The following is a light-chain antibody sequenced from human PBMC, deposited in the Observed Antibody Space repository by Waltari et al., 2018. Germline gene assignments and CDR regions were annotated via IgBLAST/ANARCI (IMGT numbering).Light chain of an antibody. Sequence: EIVLTQSPGTLSLSPGERATLSCRASQSVSKYLAWYQQKPGQAPRLLIYDASIRATGIPYRFSGSGSGTDFSLTISRLEPEDVAVYYCQKYVNLPATFGQGTKVEIK. CDR1: QSVSKY. CDR3: QKYVNLPAT. J-gene: IGKJ1*01. CDR2: DAS. V-gene: IGKV3-20*01.